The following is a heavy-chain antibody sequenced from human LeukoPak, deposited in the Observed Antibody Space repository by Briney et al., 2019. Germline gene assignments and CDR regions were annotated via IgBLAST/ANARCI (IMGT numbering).Heavy chain of an antibody. Sequence: GALRLSCAASGFAFSSYGMHWVRQAPGKGLEWVSDISNSGSTKYYADSVKGRCTISRDNAKNSLYLQVNSLRVEDTAVYYCARARGSYSFDYWGQGTLVTVSS. V-gene: IGHV3-48*04. D-gene: IGHD1-26*01. CDR2: ISNSGSTK. J-gene: IGHJ4*02. CDR3: ARARGSYSFDY. CDR1: GFAFSSYG.